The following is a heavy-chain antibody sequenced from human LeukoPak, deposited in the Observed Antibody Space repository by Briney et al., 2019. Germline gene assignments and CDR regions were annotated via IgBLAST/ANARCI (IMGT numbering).Heavy chain of an antibody. D-gene: IGHD3-22*01. CDR3: ARHRYYYDSSGYYYYYYMDV. J-gene: IGHJ6*03. CDR1: GFTFSSYG. Sequence: GGSLRLSCAASGFTFSSYGMHWVRQAPGKGLEWVAFIRYDGSNKYCADSVKGRFTISRDNSKNTLYLQMNSLRAEDTAVYYCARHRYYYDSSGYYYYYYMDVWGKGTTVTVSS. V-gene: IGHV3-30*02. CDR2: IRYDGSNK.